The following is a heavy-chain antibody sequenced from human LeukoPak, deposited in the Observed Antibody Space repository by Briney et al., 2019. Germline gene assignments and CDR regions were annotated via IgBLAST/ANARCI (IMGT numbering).Heavy chain of an antibody. CDR1: GFTFSTYT. Sequence: GGSLTLSCAASGFTFSTYTMHWVRQAPGKGLEWVAVISYDGSNKYYADSVKGRFTISRDNSKNTLYLQMNSLRAEDTAVYYCARDLAWGQGTLVTVSS. CDR2: ISYDGSNK. V-gene: IGHV3-30-3*01. CDR3: ARDLA. J-gene: IGHJ5*02.